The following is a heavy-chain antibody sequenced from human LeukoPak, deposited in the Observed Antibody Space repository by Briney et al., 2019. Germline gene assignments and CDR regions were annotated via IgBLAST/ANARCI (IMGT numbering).Heavy chain of an antibody. D-gene: IGHD5-24*01. J-gene: IGHJ4*02. Sequence: PGGSLRLSCAASGFPFSSYAMSWVRQAAGKGLEWVSGLSGSGTSTYYADSVKGRFTISRDNSKNTLYLQMNSLRAEDTAVYYCARGVGDGYRIFDYWGQGTLVTVSS. CDR2: LSGSGTST. CDR1: GFPFSSYA. V-gene: IGHV3-23*01. CDR3: ARGVGDGYRIFDY.